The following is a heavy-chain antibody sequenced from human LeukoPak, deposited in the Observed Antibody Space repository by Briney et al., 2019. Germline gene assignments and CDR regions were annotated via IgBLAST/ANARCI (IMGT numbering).Heavy chain of an antibody. CDR2: IYYSGST. CDR3: ARHSLGYCSSTSCSLMEDNWFDP. V-gene: IGHV4-39*01. J-gene: IGHJ5*02. CDR1: GGSISSSSYY. D-gene: IGHD2-2*01. Sequence: SETLSLTCTVSGGSISSSSYYWGWIRQPPGKGLEWIGSIYYSGSTYYNPSLKSRVTISVGTSKNQFSLKLSSVTAADTAVYYCARHSLGYCSSTSCSLMEDNWFDPWGQGTLVTVSS.